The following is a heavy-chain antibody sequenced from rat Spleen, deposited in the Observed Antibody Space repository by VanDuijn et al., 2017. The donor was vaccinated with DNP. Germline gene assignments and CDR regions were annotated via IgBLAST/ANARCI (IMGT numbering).Heavy chain of an antibody. CDR1: GFTFSDSY. V-gene: IGHV5S10*01. CDR2: VNYDGNRT. CDR3: ATFEGRDA. Sequence: EVQLVESGGGVVQPGKSLKLSCAASGFTFSDSYMAWVRRAATKGLEWVASVNYDGNRTYCRDSVKGRFTISRDNAKNTLYLQMDSLRSEDTATYYCATFEGRDAWGQGTSVTVSS. D-gene: IGHD1-11*01. J-gene: IGHJ4*01.